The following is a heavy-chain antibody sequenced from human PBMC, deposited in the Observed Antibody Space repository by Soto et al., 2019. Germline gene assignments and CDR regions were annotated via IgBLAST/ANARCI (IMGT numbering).Heavy chain of an antibody. CDR1: GGTFSSYA. V-gene: IGHV1-69*13. D-gene: IGHD5-18*01. J-gene: IGHJ4*02. Sequence: SVKVSCKASGGTFSSYAISWVRQAPGQGLEWMGGIIPIFGTANYAQKFQGRVTITADESTSTAYMELSSLRSEDTAVYYCARDQEDTAMVTGFDYWGQGTLVTVSS. CDR2: IIPIFGTA. CDR3: ARDQEDTAMVTGFDY.